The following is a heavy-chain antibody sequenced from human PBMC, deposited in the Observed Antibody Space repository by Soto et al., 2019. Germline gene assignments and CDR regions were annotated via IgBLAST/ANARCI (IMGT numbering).Heavy chain of an antibody. V-gene: IGHV3-48*01. CDR3: ARDNPSGYCDC. J-gene: IGHJ4*02. Sequence: EVQLVESGGGLVQPGGSLRLSCAASGFTFSSHSMNWVRQAPGKGLEWVSYISSSSSTIYYADSVKGRFTISRDNAKNSLSLQMNSLRAEDTAVYYCARDNPSGYCDCWGQGTLVTVSS. D-gene: IGHD1-26*01. CDR2: ISSSSSTI. CDR1: GFTFSSHS.